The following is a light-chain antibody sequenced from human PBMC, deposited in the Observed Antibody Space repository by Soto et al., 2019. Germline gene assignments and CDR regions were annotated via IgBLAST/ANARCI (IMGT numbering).Light chain of an antibody. CDR2: GAS. Sequence: AIRMTQNPSSLSASAGDRVAIACRASQDVGRYLAWYQQKPGQAPKLLIYGASTLQSGVPSRFSGGGSGTDFTLTISCLQSEDFATYYCQHYKNYPWTFGQGTKVDIK. V-gene: IGKV1-8*01. J-gene: IGKJ1*01. CDR3: QHYKNYPWT. CDR1: QDVGRY.